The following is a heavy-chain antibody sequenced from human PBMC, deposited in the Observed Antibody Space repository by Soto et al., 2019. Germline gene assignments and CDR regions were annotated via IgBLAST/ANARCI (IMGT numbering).Heavy chain of an antibody. Sequence: SVKVSCKASGGTFSSYTISWVRQAPGQGLEWMGRIIPILGIANYAQKFQGRVTITADKSTSTAYMELSSLRSEDTAVYYCARDSGSILNYYYYYMDVWGKGTTVTVSS. D-gene: IGHD3-9*01. J-gene: IGHJ6*03. CDR1: GGTFSSYT. CDR2: IIPILGIA. CDR3: ARDSGSILNYYYYYMDV. V-gene: IGHV1-69*04.